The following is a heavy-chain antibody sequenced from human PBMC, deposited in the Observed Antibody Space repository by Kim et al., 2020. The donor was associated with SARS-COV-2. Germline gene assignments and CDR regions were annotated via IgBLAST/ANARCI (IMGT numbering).Heavy chain of an antibody. V-gene: IGHV5-51*01. CDR3: ARRRDGYSPFDY. J-gene: IGHJ4*02. D-gene: IGHD4-4*01. Sequence: RSSPSFQGQVTISADKSISTAYLQWSSLKASDTAMYYCARRRDGYSPFDYWGQGTLVTVSS.